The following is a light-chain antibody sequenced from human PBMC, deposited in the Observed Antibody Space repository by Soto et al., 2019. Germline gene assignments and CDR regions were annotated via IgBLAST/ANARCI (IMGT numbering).Light chain of an antibody. Sequence: QSALPQPASVSGSPGQSITISCTGTSSDVGNYIFVSWYRQHPGKTPKLMIYDIYNRRSGVSNRFSGSKSGNTAYLTLSGLQAEDEADYYCVSYTTGAPYVFGTGTTVTVL. CDR3: VSYTTGAPYV. CDR1: SSDVGNYIF. CDR2: DIY. V-gene: IGLV2-14*01. J-gene: IGLJ1*01.